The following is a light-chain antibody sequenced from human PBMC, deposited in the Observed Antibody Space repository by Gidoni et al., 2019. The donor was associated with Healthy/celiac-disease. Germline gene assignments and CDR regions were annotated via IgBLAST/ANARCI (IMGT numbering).Light chain of an antibody. CDR1: QSVSSY. Sequence: IVLTQSPATLSLSPGERATLSCRASQSVSSYLAWYQQKPGQAPRLLIYDASNSATGIPARFSGSGSGTDFTLTISSLEPEDFAVYYCQQRSNWQITFGQGTRLEIK. J-gene: IGKJ5*01. CDR3: QQRSNWQIT. CDR2: DAS. V-gene: IGKV3-11*01.